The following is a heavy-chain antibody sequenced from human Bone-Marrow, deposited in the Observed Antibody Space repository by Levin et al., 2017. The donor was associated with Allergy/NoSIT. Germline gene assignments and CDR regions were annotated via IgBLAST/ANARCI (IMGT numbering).Heavy chain of an antibody. J-gene: IGHJ4*02. CDR3: AKDTVVTTMSSFGFDS. CDR2: VSNDGNSE. CDR1: GFGFSTYA. Sequence: GGSLRLSCAASGFGFSTYALHWVRQAPGKGLEWVAVVSNDGNSEYYAGSVKGRFTVSRDNSNNTLYLQMNSLRPEDTAIYYCAKDTVVTTMSSFGFDSWGQGTLVTVSS. V-gene: IGHV3-30*18. D-gene: IGHD3-22*01.